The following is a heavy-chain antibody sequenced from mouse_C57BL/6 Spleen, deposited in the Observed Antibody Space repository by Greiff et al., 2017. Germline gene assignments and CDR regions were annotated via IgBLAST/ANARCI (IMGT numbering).Heavy chain of an antibody. CDR2: IIPGSGGT. D-gene: IGHD2-4*01. J-gene: IGHJ3*01. V-gene: IGHV1-54*01. Sequence: VQLQQSGAELVRPGTSVKVSCKASGYAFTNYLIEWVKQRPGQGLEWIGVIIPGSGGTNYNEKFKGKATLTADKSSSTAYVQLSSLTSEDSAIYFCARSRGIYCNYGVRFAYWGQGTLVTVSA. CDR3: ARSRGIYCNYGVRFAY. CDR1: GYAFTNYL.